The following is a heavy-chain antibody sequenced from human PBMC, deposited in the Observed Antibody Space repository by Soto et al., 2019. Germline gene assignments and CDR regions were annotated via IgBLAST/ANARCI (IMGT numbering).Heavy chain of an antibody. Sequence: GESLKISCAASGFTFSNAWMNWVRQAPGKGLEWVGRIKSKDDGGTIDYGEPVKGRFTNSRDDSKNTLYLQMSSLKTEDTAVYYCFSNRVALGLWGHGTLVTVSS. J-gene: IGHJ4*01. V-gene: IGHV3-15*07. CDR1: GFTFSNAW. D-gene: IGHD7-27*01. CDR3: FSNRVALGL. CDR2: IKSKDDGGTI.